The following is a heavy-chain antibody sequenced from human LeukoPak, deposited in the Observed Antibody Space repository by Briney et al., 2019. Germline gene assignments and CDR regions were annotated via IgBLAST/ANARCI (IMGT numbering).Heavy chain of an antibody. Sequence: SETLSLTCTVSGGSISSSSYYWGWIRQPPGKGLEWIGSIYYSGSTYYNPSLKSRVTISVDTSKNQFSLKLSSVTAADTAVYYCARVKIHYFDYWGQGTLVTGSS. CDR1: GGSISSSSYY. CDR2: IYYSGST. CDR3: ARVKIHYFDY. J-gene: IGHJ4*02. V-gene: IGHV4-39*07.